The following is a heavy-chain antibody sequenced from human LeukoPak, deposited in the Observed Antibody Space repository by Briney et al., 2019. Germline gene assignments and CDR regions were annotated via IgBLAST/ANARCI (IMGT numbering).Heavy chain of an antibody. CDR3: ARDMITGTTDYYYGMDV. CDR2: INPNSGGT. CDR1: GYTFTGYY. Sequence: VASVKVSCKASGYTFTGYYMHWVRQAPGQGLEWMGWINPNSGGTNYAQKFQGRVTMTRDTSISTAYMELSRLRSDDTVVYYCARDMITGTTDYYYGMDVWGQGTTVTVSS. D-gene: IGHD1-7*01. V-gene: IGHV1-2*02. J-gene: IGHJ6*02.